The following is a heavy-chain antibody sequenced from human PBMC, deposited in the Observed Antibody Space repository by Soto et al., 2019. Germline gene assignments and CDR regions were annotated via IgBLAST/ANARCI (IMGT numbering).Heavy chain of an antibody. CDR1: GFTFSNAW. CDR2: IKSKTDGETT. D-gene: IGHD4-17*01. Sequence: GGSLRLSCAASGFTFSNAWMSWVRQAPGKGLEWVGRIKSKTDGETTDYAAPVKGRFTISRDDSKNTLYLQMNSLKTEDTAVYYCTTDTTVTTADKRFDPWGQGTLVTVSS. CDR3: TTDTTVTTADKRFDP. V-gene: IGHV3-15*01. J-gene: IGHJ5*02.